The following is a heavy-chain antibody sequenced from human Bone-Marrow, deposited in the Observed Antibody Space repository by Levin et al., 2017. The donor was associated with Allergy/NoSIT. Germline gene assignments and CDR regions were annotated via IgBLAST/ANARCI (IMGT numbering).Heavy chain of an antibody. CDR1: GFTFSDFA. D-gene: IGHD4-23*01. CDR2: ISSDGGNE. Sequence: PGGSLRLSCAASGFTFSDFAMHWVRQAPGKGPEWVARISSDGGNELYADSVKGRYTISRDNSKSTLYLQMNSLRDEDTAVYYCAKRTDYGGNYYFDYWGQGTLVTVSS. V-gene: IGHV3-30*18. J-gene: IGHJ4*02. CDR3: AKRTDYGGNYYFDY.